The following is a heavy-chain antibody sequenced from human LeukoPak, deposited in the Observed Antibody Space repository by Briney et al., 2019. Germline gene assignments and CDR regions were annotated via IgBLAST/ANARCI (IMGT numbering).Heavy chain of an antibody. J-gene: IGHJ4*02. CDR2: IYSGGST. Sequence: GGSLRLSCAASGFTVSSNYMSWVRQAPGKGLEWVSVIYSGGSTYYADSVKGRFTISRDNSKNTLCLQMNSLRAEDTAVYYCARANYYDILTGYHDYWGQGTLVTVSS. V-gene: IGHV3-66*02. CDR3: ARANYYDILTGYHDY. CDR1: GFTVSSNY. D-gene: IGHD3-9*01.